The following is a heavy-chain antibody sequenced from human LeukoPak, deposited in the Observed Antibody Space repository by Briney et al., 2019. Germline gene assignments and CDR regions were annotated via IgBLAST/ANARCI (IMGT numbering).Heavy chain of an antibody. CDR1: GFTFSDYD. CDR2: ISGLSTHI. Sequence: GGSLRLSCSASGFTFSDYDMNWVRQAPGKGLEWVSSISGLSTHIYYGDSVKGRFSISRDNAKNSVYLQMNSLGVEDTAIYYCGGAFPPLRTSSAGDLWGQGILVTVSS. J-gene: IGHJ4*02. CDR3: GGAFPPLRTSSAGDL. D-gene: IGHD3-16*01. V-gene: IGHV3-69-1*02.